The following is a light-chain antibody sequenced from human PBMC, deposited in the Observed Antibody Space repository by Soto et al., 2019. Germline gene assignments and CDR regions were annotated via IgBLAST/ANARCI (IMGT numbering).Light chain of an antibody. CDR3: QQSYTTPTT. Sequence: DIHMTHSPSSLSSSVVYRFTITCLASQSISIYLNWYQQKPGKAPNLLIYAASSLQSGVPARFSGSGSGTDFTLTISSLQPEDFATYYCQQSYTTPTTFGQGTKVDIK. J-gene: IGKJ1*01. V-gene: IGKV1-39*01. CDR1: QSISIY. CDR2: AAS.